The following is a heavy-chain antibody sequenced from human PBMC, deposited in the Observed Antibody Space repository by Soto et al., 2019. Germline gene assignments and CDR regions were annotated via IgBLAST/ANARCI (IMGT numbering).Heavy chain of an antibody. CDR3: ARDLRGTSAFDI. Sequence: SETLSLTCTVSGGSISGYYWRWIRQPPGKGLEWIGYISYGGSTNYNPSFKSRVTFSLATSKNQFSLRMTSVTAADTAVYYCARDLRGTSAFDIWGQGAMVTVSS. CDR2: ISYGGST. J-gene: IGHJ3*02. V-gene: IGHV4-59*01. CDR1: GGSISGYY.